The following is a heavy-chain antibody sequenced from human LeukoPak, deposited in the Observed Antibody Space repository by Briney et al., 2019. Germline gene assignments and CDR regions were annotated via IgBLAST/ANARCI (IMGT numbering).Heavy chain of an antibody. Sequence: SETLSLTCTVSGYSISSGYYWGWIRQPPGKGLEWIGSIYHSGSTYHNPSLKSRVAISVDTSKNHFSLKLSSVTAADTAVYYCARRSGDSSGYFGLGAFDIWGRGTMVTVSS. CDR3: ARRSGDSSGYFGLGAFDI. J-gene: IGHJ3*02. V-gene: IGHV4-38-2*02. CDR1: GYSISSGYY. D-gene: IGHD3-22*01. CDR2: IYHSGST.